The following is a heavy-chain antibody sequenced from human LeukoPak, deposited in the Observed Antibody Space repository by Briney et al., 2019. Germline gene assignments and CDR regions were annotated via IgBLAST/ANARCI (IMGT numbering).Heavy chain of an antibody. D-gene: IGHD3-10*01. CDR2: INYNGGST. Sequence: GGSLRLSCAVTGFSFEDYGMHWVRQPPGKGLEWVSSINYNGGSTEYADSVKGRFTISRDNAKNSLFLQLNSLRPEDSALYYCARHMVPTNTFLLYGLDVWGQGTTVTVSS. CDR1: GFSFEDYG. V-gene: IGHV3-20*04. J-gene: IGHJ6*02. CDR3: ARHMVPTNTFLLYGLDV.